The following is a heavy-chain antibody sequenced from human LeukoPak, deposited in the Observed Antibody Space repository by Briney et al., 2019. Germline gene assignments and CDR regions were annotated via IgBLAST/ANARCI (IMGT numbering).Heavy chain of an antibody. D-gene: IGHD3-16*01. Sequence: PGGSLILSCAASGFTFRNHGMNCVRQAPGKGLEWVALIYYDGSEQYYADSVKGRFTISRDNSKNTVDLQMNSLRAEDTALYFCACLGGVSAWAFEYWGQGIVVSVSS. V-gene: IGHV3-33*01. CDR2: IYYDGSEQ. CDR3: ACLGGVSAWAFEY. CDR1: GFTFRNHG. J-gene: IGHJ4*02.